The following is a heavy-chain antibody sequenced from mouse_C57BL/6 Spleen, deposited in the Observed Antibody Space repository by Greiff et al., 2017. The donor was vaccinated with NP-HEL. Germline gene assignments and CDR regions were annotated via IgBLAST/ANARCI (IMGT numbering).Heavy chain of an antibody. CDR3: ARNIVPSTVGYFDV. V-gene: IGHV2-2*01. D-gene: IGHD1-1*01. J-gene: IGHJ1*03. CDR1: GFSLTSYG. CDR2: IWSGGST. Sequence: VKLMESGPGLVQPSQSLSITCTVSGFSLTSYGVHWVRQSPGKGLEWLGVIWSGGSTDYNAAFISRLSISKDNSKSQVFFKMNSLQADDTAIYYCARNIVPSTVGYFDVWGTGTTVTVSS.